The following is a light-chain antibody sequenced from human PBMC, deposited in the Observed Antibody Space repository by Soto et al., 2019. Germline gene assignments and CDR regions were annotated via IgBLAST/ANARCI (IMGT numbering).Light chain of an antibody. J-gene: IGLJ1*01. Sequence: QSVLTQPASVSGSPGQSITISCTGTSSEVGGFNYVSWYQQHPGKAPKLMIYDVTNRPSGVSYRFSGSKSGNTASLTISGLQAEDEADYYCNSYTSSSTYVFGTGTKLTVL. V-gene: IGLV2-14*03. CDR3: NSYTSSSTYV. CDR2: DVT. CDR1: SSEVGGFNY.